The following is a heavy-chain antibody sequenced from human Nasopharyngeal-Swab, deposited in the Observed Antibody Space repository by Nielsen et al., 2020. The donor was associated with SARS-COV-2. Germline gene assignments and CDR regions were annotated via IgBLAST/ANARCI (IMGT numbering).Heavy chain of an antibody. Sequence: SETLSLTCAVYGGSFSGYYWSWIRQPPGKGLEWIGEINHSGSTYYNPSLKSRVTISVDTSKNQFSLKLSSVTAADTAVYYCARGPEYALFDFWGQGTLVTVSS. V-gene: IGHV4-34*01. CDR1: GGSFSGYY. CDR3: ARGPEYALFDF. J-gene: IGHJ4*02. D-gene: IGHD2/OR15-2a*01. CDR2: INHSGST.